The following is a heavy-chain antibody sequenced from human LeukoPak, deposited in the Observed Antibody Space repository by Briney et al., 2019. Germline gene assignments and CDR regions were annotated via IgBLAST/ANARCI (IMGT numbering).Heavy chain of an antibody. CDR3: AKVIAAAGPTGAFDI. J-gene: IGHJ3*02. D-gene: IGHD6-13*01. V-gene: IGHV3-9*01. CDR1: GFTFDDYA. Sequence: PGGSLRLSCAASGFTFDDYAMHWVRQAPGKGLEWVSGISWNSGSIGYADSVKGRFTISRDNAKNSLYLQMNSLRAENTALYYCAKVIAAAGPTGAFDIWGQGTMVTVSS. CDR2: ISWNSGSI.